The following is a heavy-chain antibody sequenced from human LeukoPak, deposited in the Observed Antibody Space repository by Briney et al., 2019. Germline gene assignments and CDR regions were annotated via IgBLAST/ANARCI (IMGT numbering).Heavy chain of an antibody. J-gene: IGHJ4*02. D-gene: IGHD3-22*01. V-gene: IGHV3-30-3*01. CDR1: GFTFSSYA. Sequence: GGSLRLSCAASGFTFSSYAMHWVRQAPGKGLEWVAVISYDGSNKYYADSVKGRFTISRDNSKNTLYLQMNSLRAEDTAVYYCARDAYYYDSSGLFDYWGQGTLVTVSP. CDR3: ARDAYYYDSSGLFDY. CDR2: ISYDGSNK.